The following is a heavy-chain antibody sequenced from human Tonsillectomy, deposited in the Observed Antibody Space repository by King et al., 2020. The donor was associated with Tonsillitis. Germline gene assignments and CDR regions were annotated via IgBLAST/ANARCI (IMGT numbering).Heavy chain of an antibody. D-gene: IGHD6-13*01. Sequence: VQLVESGGGLVKPGGSLRLSCAASGFTFSSYSMNWVRQAPGKGLEWVSFVSSHSSYIYHADSVKGRFTISRDNAQNSLYLQMNSLRAEDTAIYYCARANLGSSRRPGGMDVWGQGTTVTVSS. V-gene: IGHV3-21*01. CDR2: VSSHSSYI. J-gene: IGHJ6*02. CDR1: GFTFSSYS. CDR3: ARANLGSSRRPGGMDV.